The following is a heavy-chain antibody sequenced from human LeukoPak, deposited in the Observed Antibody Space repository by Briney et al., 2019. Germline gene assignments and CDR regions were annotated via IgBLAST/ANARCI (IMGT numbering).Heavy chain of an antibody. J-gene: IGHJ6*02. CDR2: IKEDGSEK. Sequence: PGRSLRLSCAASGFTFSGYWMTWVRQAPGKGLEWVANIKEDGSEKYYVDSVKGRFTISRDNAKNSLFLQMNSLRAEDTAVYYCARRRTVDVWGQGTTVTVSS. V-gene: IGHV3-7*01. CDR1: GFTFSGYW. CDR3: ARRRTVDV.